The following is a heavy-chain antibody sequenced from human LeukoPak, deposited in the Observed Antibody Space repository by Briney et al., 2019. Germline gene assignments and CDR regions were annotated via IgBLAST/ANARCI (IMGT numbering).Heavy chain of an antibody. CDR1: GFIFSDYY. CDR3: ARDPPIGYCSGGSCYSND. D-gene: IGHD2-15*01. CDR2: ISKSGNTI. V-gene: IGHV3-11*01. Sequence: GGSPTLSCAASGFIFSDYYMSWIRQAPGKGLEWVSYISKSGNTIYYADSVKGRFTISRDNAKNSLFLQMNSLRAEDTAVYYCARDPPIGYCSGGSCYSNDWGQGTLVTVSS. J-gene: IGHJ4*02.